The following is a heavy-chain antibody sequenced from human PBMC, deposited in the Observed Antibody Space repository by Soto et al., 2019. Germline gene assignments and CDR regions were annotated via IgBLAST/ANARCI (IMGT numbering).Heavy chain of an antibody. CDR1: GYTFTSYG. D-gene: IGHD5-12*01. J-gene: IGHJ4*02. V-gene: IGHV1-18*01. CDR3: SRGVDGYNPGRFDY. Sequence: QVQLVQSGAEVKKPGASVKVSCKASGYTFTSYGISWVRQAPGQGLEWMGWISAYNGNTNYAQKLQGRVTMPTEPSTSTAYMELRILRSDDKAVYYWSRGVDGYNPGRFDYWGQGTLVTVSS. CDR2: ISAYNGNT.